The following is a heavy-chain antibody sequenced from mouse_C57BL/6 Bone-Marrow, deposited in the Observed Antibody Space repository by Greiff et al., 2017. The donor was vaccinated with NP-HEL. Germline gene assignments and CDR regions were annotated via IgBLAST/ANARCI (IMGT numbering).Heavy chain of an antibody. CDR2: IDPSDSYT. J-gene: IGHJ4*01. D-gene: IGHD3-1*01. CDR1: GYTFTSYW. Sequence: QVQLQQPGAELVKPGASVKLSCKASGYTFTSYWMQWVKQRPGQGLEWIGEIDPSDSYTNYNQKFKGKATLTVDKSSSTAYMQLSSLTSEDSAVYYCARSERIGRPLDYAMDGWGKGTSVTVSS. V-gene: IGHV1-50*01. CDR3: ARSERIGRPLDYAMDG.